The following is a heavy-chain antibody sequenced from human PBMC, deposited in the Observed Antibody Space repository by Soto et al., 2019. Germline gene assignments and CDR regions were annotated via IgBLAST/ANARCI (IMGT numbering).Heavy chain of an antibody. D-gene: IGHD3-10*01. J-gene: IGHJ4*02. CDR3: ASVYGSGSYYLGY. V-gene: IGHV1-69*01. Sequence: QVQLVQSGAEVKKPGSSVKVSCKASGGTFSSYAISWVRQAPGQGLEWLGGIIPIFGTANYAQKFPGRVTITADESTSPAYMELSSLRSEDTAVYYCASVYGSGSYYLGYWGQGTLVTVSS. CDR2: IIPIFGTA. CDR1: GGTFSSYA.